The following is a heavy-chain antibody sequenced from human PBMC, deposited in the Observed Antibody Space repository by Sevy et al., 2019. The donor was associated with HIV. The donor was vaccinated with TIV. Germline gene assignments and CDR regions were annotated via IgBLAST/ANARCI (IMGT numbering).Heavy chain of an antibody. CDR3: ARDHLLSLAYSCFDP. Sequence: SETLSLTCTVSGGSISSSNYYWGWIRQSPGKGLEWIGSIFYTGTTHYNPSLKSRVTISVDTSKNQFSLKLSSVTAADTAGYYCARDHLLSLAYSCFDPWGQGTLVTVSS. V-gene: IGHV4-39*01. J-gene: IGHJ5*02. CDR1: GGSISSSNYY. D-gene: IGHD2-2*01. CDR2: IFYTGTT.